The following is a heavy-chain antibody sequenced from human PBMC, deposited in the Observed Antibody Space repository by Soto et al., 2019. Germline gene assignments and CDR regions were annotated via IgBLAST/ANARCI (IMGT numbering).Heavy chain of an antibody. Sequence: GASVKVSCKASGGTFSSYAISWVRQAPGQGLEWMGGIIPIFGTANYAQKFQGRVTITADESTSTAYMELSSLRSEDTAVYYCARGGGDGYKLGRDYYYNGMDVWGQGTTVTVSS. V-gene: IGHV1-69*13. CDR2: IIPIFGTA. D-gene: IGHD5-12*01. CDR3: ARGGGDGYKLGRDYYYNGMDV. J-gene: IGHJ6*02. CDR1: GGTFSSYA.